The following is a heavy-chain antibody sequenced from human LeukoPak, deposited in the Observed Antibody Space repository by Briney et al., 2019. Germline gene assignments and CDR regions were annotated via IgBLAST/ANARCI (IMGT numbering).Heavy chain of an antibody. CDR1: GFTFSSYW. CDR3: ARDSSRAVAGSFWFDP. D-gene: IGHD6-19*01. V-gene: IGHV3-7*01. Sequence: GGSLRLSCVASGFTFSSYWMSWVRQAPGKGLEWVANIKQDGSEKYYVDSVKGRFTISRDNAKNSLYLQMNSLRAEDTAVYYCARDSSRAVAGSFWFDPWGQGTLVTVSS. CDR2: IKQDGSEK. J-gene: IGHJ5*02.